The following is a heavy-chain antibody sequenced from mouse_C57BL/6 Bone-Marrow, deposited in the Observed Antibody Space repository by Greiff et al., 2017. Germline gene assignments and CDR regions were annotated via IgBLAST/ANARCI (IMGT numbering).Heavy chain of an antibody. Sequence: DVKLVESGGDLVKPGGSLKLSCAASGFTFSSYGMSWVRQTPDKRLEWVATISSGGSYTYYPDSVKGRFTISRDNAKNTLYLQMSSLKSEDTAMYCCARLKGYFDYWGQGTTLTVSS. CDR3: ARLKGYFDY. CDR2: ISSGGSYT. V-gene: IGHV5-6*02. D-gene: IGHD1-3*01. CDR1: GFTFSSYG. J-gene: IGHJ2*01.